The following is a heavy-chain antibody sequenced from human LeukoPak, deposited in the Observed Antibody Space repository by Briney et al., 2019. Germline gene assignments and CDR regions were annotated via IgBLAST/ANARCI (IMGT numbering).Heavy chain of an antibody. V-gene: IGHV3-23*01. D-gene: IGHD6-6*01. CDR1: GFTFSSYA. J-gene: IGHJ6*03. CDR2: ISGSGGST. CDR3: ANIAAPPTYYYYYYMDV. Sequence: PGRSLRLSCAASGFTFSSYAMSWVRQAPGKGLEWVSAISGSGGSTYYADSVKGRFTISRDNSKNTLYLQMNSLRAEDTAVYYCANIAAPPTYYYYYYMDVWGKGTTVTVSS.